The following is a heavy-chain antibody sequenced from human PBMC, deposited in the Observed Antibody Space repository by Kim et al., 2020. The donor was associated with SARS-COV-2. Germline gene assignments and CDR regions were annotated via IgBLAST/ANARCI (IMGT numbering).Heavy chain of an antibody. CDR1: GFTFSKHW. Sequence: GGSLRLSCAASGFTFSKHWMHWVRQAPGKGLVWVSRIYPDGTHINYADSVKGRFTISRDNAKNTVYLQLNSLRADDTAIYYCARGFTGDCHGVDYWGQGNLVTLPS. V-gene: IGHV3-74*01. CDR2: IYPDGTHI. D-gene: IGHD2-21*02. CDR3: ARGFTGDCHGVDY. J-gene: IGHJ4*02.